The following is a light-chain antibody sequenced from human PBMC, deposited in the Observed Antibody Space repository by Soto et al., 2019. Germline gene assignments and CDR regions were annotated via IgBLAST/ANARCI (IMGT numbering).Light chain of an antibody. CDR1: ESISRH. V-gene: IGKV1-39*01. CDR2: AAS. CDR3: QQDNSTLAT. J-gene: IGKJ5*01. Sequence: DVQMSQSPSSLSASVGDRVTITCRAAESISRHLNWYQQKPGRAPDLLIYAASTLQNGVPSRFTGSGTGTQFTLTITGLQIEDFTTYYCQQDNSTLATFGQGTRLKIK.